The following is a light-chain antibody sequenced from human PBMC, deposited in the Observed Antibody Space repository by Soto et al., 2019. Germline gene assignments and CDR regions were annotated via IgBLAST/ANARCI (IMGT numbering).Light chain of an antibody. CDR3: MQALQTPRT. J-gene: IGKJ1*01. Sequence: EIVMTQSPLSLTVTPGEPAPIPCKSSQSLQHNNGNTFLDWYMQKPGQSPQLLIYLASRRAPGAPDRVSGSGSGTDFTLRISTVEADDAAIYYCMQALQTPRTFGQGTKLEI. CDR2: LAS. V-gene: IGKV2-28*01. CDR1: QSLQHNNGNTF.